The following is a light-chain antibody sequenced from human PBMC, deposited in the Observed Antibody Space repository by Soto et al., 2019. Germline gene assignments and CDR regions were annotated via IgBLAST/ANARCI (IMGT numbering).Light chain of an antibody. CDR3: QQTYRIPYS. J-gene: IGKJ2*03. CDR1: QSISTF. Sequence: DIQMTQSPSSLSASVGDRVTISCRASQSISTFLNWYQQKPGKAPYLLIYAASSLQSGVPSRFSGSGSGTDFTLTISSLQPEDFAIYYCQQTYRIPYSFGQVTKREIK. CDR2: AAS. V-gene: IGKV1-39*01.